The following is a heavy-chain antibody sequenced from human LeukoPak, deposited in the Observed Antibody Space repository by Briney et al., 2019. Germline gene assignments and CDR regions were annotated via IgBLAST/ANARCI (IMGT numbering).Heavy chain of an antibody. CDR3: AKGPERSDRGYSDY. J-gene: IGHJ4*02. V-gene: IGHV3-23*01. CDR1: GFTFRNYA. D-gene: IGHD1-14*01. CDR2: IDPSGTYT. Sequence: GGSLRLPCAASGFTFRNYAMSWVRQAPGKGLEWVSGIDPSGTYTYYADSVKGRFTFSRDNSKNTLYLQLNSLRAEDTAAYYCAKGPERSDRGYSDYWGQGTLVTVSS.